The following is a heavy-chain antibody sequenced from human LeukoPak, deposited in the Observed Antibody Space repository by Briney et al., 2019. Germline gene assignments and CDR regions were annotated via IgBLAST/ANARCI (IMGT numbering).Heavy chain of an antibody. CDR3: ARTYYYDSSGYYGPEHFDY. V-gene: IGHV4-39*01. J-gene: IGHJ4*02. CDR2: IYYSGST. Sequence: SETLSLTCTVSGGSISSISYYWGWIRQPPGKGLEWIGSIYYSGSTYYNPSLKSRVTISVDTSKNQFSLKLSSVTAADTAVYYCARTYYYDSSGYYGPEHFDYWGQGTLVTVSS. CDR1: GGSISSISYY. D-gene: IGHD3-22*01.